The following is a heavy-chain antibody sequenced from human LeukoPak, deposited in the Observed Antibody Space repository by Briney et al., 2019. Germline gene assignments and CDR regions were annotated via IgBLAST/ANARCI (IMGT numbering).Heavy chain of an antibody. CDR1: GGSISGSSYY. Sequence: SETLSLTCTVSGGSISGSSYYWGWIRQPPGKGLEWIGSIYYSGSTYYNPSLKSRVTISVDTSKNQFSLKLSSVTAADTAVYYCARLPATIPYFDYWGQGTLVTVSS. D-gene: IGHD5-24*01. V-gene: IGHV4-39*01. CDR3: ARLPATIPYFDY. CDR2: IYYSGST. J-gene: IGHJ4*02.